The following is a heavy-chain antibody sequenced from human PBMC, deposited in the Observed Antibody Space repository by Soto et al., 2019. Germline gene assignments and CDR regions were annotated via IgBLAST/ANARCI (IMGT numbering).Heavy chain of an antibody. V-gene: IGHV1-69*12. D-gene: IGHD3-22*01. Sequence: QVQLVQSGAEVKKPGSSVKVSCKASGGTFSSYAISWVRQAPGQGLEWMGGIIPIFGTANYAQKFQGRVTITADESTSTAYMELSSLRSEDTAVYYCARGPVNYYDGSGYYPPLVYWGQGTLVTVSS. CDR1: GGTFSSYA. J-gene: IGHJ4*02. CDR2: IIPIFGTA. CDR3: ARGPVNYYDGSGYYPPLVY.